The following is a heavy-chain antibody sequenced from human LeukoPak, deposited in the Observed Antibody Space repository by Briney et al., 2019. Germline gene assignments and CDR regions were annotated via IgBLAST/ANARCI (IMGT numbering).Heavy chain of an antibody. D-gene: IGHD3-10*01. CDR1: GYAFTRHY. Sequence: ASVKVSCKASGYAFTRHYMHWVRQAPGQGLEWMGLINPSGSSTIYAQKLQGRVTMTTDTSTSTAYMELRSLRSDDTAVYYCAKGEFGELSSFDYWGQGTLVTVSS. V-gene: IGHV1-46*01. J-gene: IGHJ4*02. CDR3: AKGEFGELSSFDY. CDR2: INPSGSST.